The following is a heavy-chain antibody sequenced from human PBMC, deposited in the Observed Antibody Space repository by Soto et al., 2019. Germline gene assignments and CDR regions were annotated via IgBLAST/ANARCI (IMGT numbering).Heavy chain of an antibody. CDR3: TRASSYAFDS. Sequence: HPGGSLRLSCAASGFTFSSYGMHWVRQAPGKGLEWVAVIWYDGSNKYYADSVKGRFTISRDRGKSSVYLQMTGLKGEDSGVYYCTRASSYAFDSWGQGALVTVS. CDR2: IWYDGSNK. J-gene: IGHJ5*01. D-gene: IGHD2-2*01. CDR1: GFTFSSYG. V-gene: IGHV3-33*01.